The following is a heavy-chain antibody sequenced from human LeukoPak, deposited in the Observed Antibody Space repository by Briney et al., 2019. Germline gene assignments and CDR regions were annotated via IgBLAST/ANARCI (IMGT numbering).Heavy chain of an antibody. Sequence: PGGSLRLSCAASGFTFDDYAMHWVRHAPGKGLEWVSGISWNSGSRGYADSVKGRFTISRDNAKNSLYLQMNSLRVEDTALYYCAKGAWNYYYGMDVWGQGTTVTVSS. CDR3: AKGAWNYYYGMDV. CDR2: ISWNSGSR. V-gene: IGHV3-9*01. CDR1: GFTFDDYA. D-gene: IGHD1-1*01. J-gene: IGHJ6*02.